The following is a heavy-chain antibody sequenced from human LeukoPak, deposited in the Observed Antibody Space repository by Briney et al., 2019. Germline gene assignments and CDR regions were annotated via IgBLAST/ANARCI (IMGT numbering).Heavy chain of an antibody. CDR2: INSDGSST. CDR1: GFTFSNYW. Sequence: GGSLRLSCAASGFTFSNYWMHWVRQAPGKGLVWVSRINSDGSSTSYADSVKGRFTTSRDNAKNTLYLQMNSLRAEDTAVYYCARVSSGSYFEYYYYMDVWGKGTTVTVSS. D-gene: IGHD1-26*01. CDR3: ARVSSGSYFEYYYYMDV. J-gene: IGHJ6*03. V-gene: IGHV3-74*01.